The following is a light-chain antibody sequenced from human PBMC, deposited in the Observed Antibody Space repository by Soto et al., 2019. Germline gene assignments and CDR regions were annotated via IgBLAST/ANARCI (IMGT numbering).Light chain of an antibody. CDR2: DAS. Sequence: EIVLTQSPATLSLSPGERATLSCRASQSVSSYLAWYQQKPGQAPRLLIYDASNRATGIPARFSGSRSGTDFTLTISCLEPEDFAVYYCQQRSNWPPLTFGGGTKVEIK. CDR1: QSVSSY. V-gene: IGKV3-11*01. CDR3: QQRSNWPPLT. J-gene: IGKJ4*01.